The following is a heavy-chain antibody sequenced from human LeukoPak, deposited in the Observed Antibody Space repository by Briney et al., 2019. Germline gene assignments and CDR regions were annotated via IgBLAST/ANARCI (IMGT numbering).Heavy chain of an antibody. CDR3: ARIEWERLGRAFDI. J-gene: IGHJ3*02. D-gene: IGHD1-26*01. V-gene: IGHV3-53*01. CDR1: GFTVSDNY. Sequence: GGSLRLSCAASGFTVSDNYMTWVRQAPGKGLEWVSSIYSAGATHYAESVKGRFTISRDNSKNTLYLQMNSLRAEDMAVYYCARIEWERLGRAFDIWRQGTMVTVSS. CDR2: IYSAGAT.